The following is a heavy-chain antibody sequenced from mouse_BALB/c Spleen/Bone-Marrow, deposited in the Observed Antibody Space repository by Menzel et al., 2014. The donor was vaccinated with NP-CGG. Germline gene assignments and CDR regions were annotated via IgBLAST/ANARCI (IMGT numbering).Heavy chain of an antibody. V-gene: IGHV1-77*01. CDR3: ARSRVPYFALDY. Sequence: VQEVESGPELVKPGASVKMSCTASGFTFTDYVINWVKQRTGQGLEWIGEIYPGSGDTYYNEKFKAKATLTADKSSNTVHMQLSSLTSEDSVVYFCARSRVPYFALDYWGQGTSVTVSS. CDR2: IYPGSGDT. CDR1: GFTFTDYV. J-gene: IGHJ4*01.